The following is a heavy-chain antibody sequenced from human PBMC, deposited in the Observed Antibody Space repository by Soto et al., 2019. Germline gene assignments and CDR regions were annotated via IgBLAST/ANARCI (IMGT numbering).Heavy chain of an antibody. Sequence: QVQLVQSGAEVKKPGASVKVSCKASGYTFTSYDINWVRQATGQGLEWMGWMNPNSGNTGYAQKFQGRVTMTRNTSISTAYMELSSLRSEDTAVYYCARGVHSYGYWFFDYWGQGNLVTVSS. CDR2: MNPNSGNT. CDR3: ARGVHSYGYWFFDY. CDR1: GYTFTSYD. J-gene: IGHJ4*02. D-gene: IGHD5-18*01. V-gene: IGHV1-8*01.